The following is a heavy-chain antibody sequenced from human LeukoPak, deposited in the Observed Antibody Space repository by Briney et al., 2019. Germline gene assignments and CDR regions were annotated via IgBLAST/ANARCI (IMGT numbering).Heavy chain of an antibody. D-gene: IGHD3-3*01. CDR2: VSTGSNYI. Sequence: PGGSLRLSCTASGFTFSSYSLNWVRQAPGKGLEWVSSVSTGSNYIYYADSVKGRFTISRDNDKNSLYLQMNSLRVEDTAVYYCARGFLEWFPDSYYFDYWGQGTLVTVSS. CDR3: ARGFLEWFPDSYYFDY. J-gene: IGHJ4*02. V-gene: IGHV3-21*01. CDR1: GFTFSSYS.